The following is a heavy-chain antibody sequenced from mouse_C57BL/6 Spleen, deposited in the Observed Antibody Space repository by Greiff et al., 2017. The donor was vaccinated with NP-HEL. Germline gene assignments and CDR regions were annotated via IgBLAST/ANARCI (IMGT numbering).Heavy chain of an antibody. Sequence: VQLQQSGAELVRPGASVKLSCTASGFNIKDDYMHWVKQRPEQGLEWIGWIDPENGDTEYASKFQGKATITADTSSNTAYLQLSSLTSEDTAVYYCTTFRLGGYWGQGTTLTVSS. D-gene: IGHD4-1*01. CDR1: GFNIKDDY. CDR2: IDPENGDT. CDR3: TTFRLGGY. J-gene: IGHJ2*01. V-gene: IGHV14-4*01.